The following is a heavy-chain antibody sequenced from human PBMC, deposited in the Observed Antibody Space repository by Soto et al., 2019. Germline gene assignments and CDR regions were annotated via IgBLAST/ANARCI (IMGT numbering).Heavy chain of an antibody. CDR3: AREGRSTAYLDY. J-gene: IGHJ4*02. D-gene: IGHD2-21*02. V-gene: IGHV4-61*01. CDR1: GGSDSSGSYD. Sequence: SETLSLTCTVSGGSDSSGSYDWSWFRQPPGKGLEWIGYVYFTGAANYNPSLRSRVTMSRDTSKNQFSLNLNSVTAADTATYFCAREGRSTAYLDYWGQGALVTVSS. CDR2: VYFTGAA.